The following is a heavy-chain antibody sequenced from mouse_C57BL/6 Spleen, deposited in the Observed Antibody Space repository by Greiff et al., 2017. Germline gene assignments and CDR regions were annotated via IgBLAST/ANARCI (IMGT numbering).Heavy chain of an antibody. D-gene: IGHD1-1*01. V-gene: IGHV10-3*01. CDR1: GFTFNTYA. CDR2: IRSKSSNYAT. J-gene: IGHJ1*03. CDR3: VREGIYYGSGYWYFDV. Sequence: EVKVEESGGGLVQPKGSLKLSCAASGFTFNTYAMHLVRQAPGTGLEWVARIRSKSSNYATYYADSVKDRFTISRDDSQSMLYLQMNNLKTEDTAMYYCVREGIYYGSGYWYFDVWGTGTTVTVSS.